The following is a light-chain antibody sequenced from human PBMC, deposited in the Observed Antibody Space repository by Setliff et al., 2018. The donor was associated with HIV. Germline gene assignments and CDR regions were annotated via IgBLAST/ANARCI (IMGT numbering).Light chain of an antibody. CDR3: SSYTSSFTRV. J-gene: IGLJ1*01. CDR2: EVS. V-gene: IGLV2-14*01. Sequence: QSALTQPASVSGSPGQSITISCTGTSSDVGGYDYVSWYQQHPGKAPKLMIYEVSNRPSGVSNRFSGPKSGNTASLTISGLQAEDEADYYCSSYTSSFTRVFGTGTKVTVL. CDR1: SSDVGGYDY.